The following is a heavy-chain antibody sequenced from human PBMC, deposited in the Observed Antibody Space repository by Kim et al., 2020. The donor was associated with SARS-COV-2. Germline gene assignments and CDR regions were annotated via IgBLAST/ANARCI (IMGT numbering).Heavy chain of an antibody. CDR3: ARAIEQRLSSGYPD. J-gene: IGHJ4*02. D-gene: IGHD3-22*01. V-gene: IGHV3-11*01. Sequence: ADSGTGRFTISRDNAKNSLYLQMNSLRAEDTAVYYCARAIEQRLSSGYPDWGQGTLVTVSS.